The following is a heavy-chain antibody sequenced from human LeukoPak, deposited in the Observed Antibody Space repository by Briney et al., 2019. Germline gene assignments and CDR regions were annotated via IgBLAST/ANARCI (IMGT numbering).Heavy chain of an antibody. D-gene: IGHD2-15*01. CDR1: GFTFSSYD. CDR3: ARTEYCSRGICYSLDFDV. J-gene: IGHJ3*01. CDR2: ISSDESNK. Sequence: PGRSLRLSCAASGFTFSSYDLHWVRQAPGKGLEWVALISSDESNKLYADSVKGRFTFSRDNSKNTLYLQMNSLRGEDTAVYYCARTEYCSRGICYSLDFDVWGQGTMVTVSS. V-gene: IGHV3-30-3*01.